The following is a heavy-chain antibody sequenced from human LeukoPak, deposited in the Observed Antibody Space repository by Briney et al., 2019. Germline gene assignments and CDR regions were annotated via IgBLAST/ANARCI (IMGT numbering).Heavy chain of an antibody. CDR1: GGTFSSYT. Sequence: GSSVKVSCKASGGTFSSYTISWVRQAPGQGLEWMGRIIPILGIANYAQKFQGRVTITADESTSTAYMELSSLRSEDTAVYYCARIGLQQLVPRSYYYMDVWGKGTTVTVSS. J-gene: IGHJ6*03. CDR2: IIPILGIA. D-gene: IGHD6-6*01. CDR3: ARIGLQQLVPRSYYYMDV. V-gene: IGHV1-69*02.